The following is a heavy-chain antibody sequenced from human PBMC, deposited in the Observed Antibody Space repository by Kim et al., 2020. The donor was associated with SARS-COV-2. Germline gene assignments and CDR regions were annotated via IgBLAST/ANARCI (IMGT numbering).Heavy chain of an antibody. D-gene: IGHD5-18*01. V-gene: IGHV3-30*02. Sequence: DSVKGRFTISRDNSKSTLYLQMNSLRAEDTAVYYCAKAVRGPDTAMPSDYWGQGTLVTVSS. J-gene: IGHJ4*02. CDR3: AKAVRGPDTAMPSDY.